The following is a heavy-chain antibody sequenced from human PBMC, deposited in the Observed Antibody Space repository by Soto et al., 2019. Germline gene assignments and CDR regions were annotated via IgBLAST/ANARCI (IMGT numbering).Heavy chain of an antibody. CDR3: AKSQSRYCSSTSCPHDY. CDR2: ISGSGGST. Sequence: GGSLRLSCAASGFTFSSYAMSWVRQAPGKGLEWVSAISGSGGSTYYADSVKGRFTISRDNSKNTLYLQMNSLRAEDTAVYYCAKSQSRYCSSTSCPHDYWGQGTLVTVSS. CDR1: GFTFSSYA. V-gene: IGHV3-23*01. D-gene: IGHD2-2*01. J-gene: IGHJ4*02.